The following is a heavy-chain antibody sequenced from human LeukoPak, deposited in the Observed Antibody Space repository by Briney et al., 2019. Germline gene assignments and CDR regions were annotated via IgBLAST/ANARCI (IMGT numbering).Heavy chain of an antibody. CDR2: IYTGGTT. CDR1: GFTVTSNH. D-gene: IGHD6-6*01. CDR3: ARDSSSYYFDY. J-gene: IGHJ4*02. V-gene: IGHV3-66*01. Sequence: GGSLRLSCAASGFTVTSNHMNWDRQAPGKGLEWVSIIYTGGTTHYADSLKDRFTISRDDSKNTLYLQMNSLRAEDTAVYYCARDSSSYYFDYWGQGTLVTVSS.